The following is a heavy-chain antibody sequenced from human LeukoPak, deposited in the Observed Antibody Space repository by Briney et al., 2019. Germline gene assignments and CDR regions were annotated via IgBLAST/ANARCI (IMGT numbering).Heavy chain of an antibody. CDR1: GFTVSSNY. Sequence: GGSLRLSCAASGFTVSSNYMSWVRQAPGKGLEWVSVTYSNGRTYYADSVKGRFTISGDISKNTLYLQMNSLRAEDTAVYYCARVLSGRGSLYDYYYYMDVWGKGTTVTISS. CDR2: TYSNGRT. V-gene: IGHV3-53*01. CDR3: ARVLSGRGSLYDYYYYMDV. D-gene: IGHD3-10*01. J-gene: IGHJ6*03.